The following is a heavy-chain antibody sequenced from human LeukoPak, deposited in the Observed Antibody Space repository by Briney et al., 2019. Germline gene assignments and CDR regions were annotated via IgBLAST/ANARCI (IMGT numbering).Heavy chain of an antibody. CDR3: ARVQYSSGWYFDY. D-gene: IGHD6-19*01. CDR1: GFTFSSYA. CDR2: ISYDGSNK. Sequence: PGRSLRLSCAASGFTFSSYAMHWVRQAPGKGLERVAVISYDGSNKYYADSVKGRFTISRDNSKNTLYLQMNSLRAEDTAVYYCARVQYSSGWYFDYWGQGTLVTVSS. V-gene: IGHV3-30-3*01. J-gene: IGHJ4*02.